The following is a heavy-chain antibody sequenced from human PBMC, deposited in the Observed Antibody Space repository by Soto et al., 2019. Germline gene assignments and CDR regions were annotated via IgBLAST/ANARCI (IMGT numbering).Heavy chain of an antibody. V-gene: IGHV3-23*01. Sequence: GGSLRLSCAASGFTFSSYAMAWVRQAPGKGLEWVSAVSGTGGSTNYADSVKGRFTISRDNSKSTLYLQMNSLRAEDTALYYCAKGRSYYYYYGVDVWGQGTTVTVSS. CDR2: VSGTGGST. J-gene: IGHJ6*02. CDR1: GFTFSSYA. CDR3: AKGRSYYYYYGVDV.